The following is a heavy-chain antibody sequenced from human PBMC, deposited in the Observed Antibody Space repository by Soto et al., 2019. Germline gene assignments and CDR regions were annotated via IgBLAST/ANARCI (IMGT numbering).Heavy chain of an antibody. J-gene: IGHJ4*02. D-gene: IGHD3-10*01. CDR1: GFTFSSYW. Sequence: VQLVESGGGLVQSGGSLRLSCAASGFTFSSYWMHWVRQAPGKGLVWVSRIKGDGISTNYADAVKGRFTISRDNAKDTVCLQVTGLSADDTAVYYCARGAMGNYYNDNWGQGTLVTVSS. CDR3: ARGAMGNYYNDN. CDR2: IKGDGIST. V-gene: IGHV3-74*01.